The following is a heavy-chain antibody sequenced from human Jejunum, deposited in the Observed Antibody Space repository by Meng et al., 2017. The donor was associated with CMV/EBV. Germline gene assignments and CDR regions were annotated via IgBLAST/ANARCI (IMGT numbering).Heavy chain of an antibody. J-gene: IGHJ4*02. V-gene: IGHV4-34*01. CDR1: GGSCSGYY. CDR2: INHSRGT. CDR3: ARGNYDSSGYYLDY. Sequence: QVQLQQCGVGLLKPSETLSLTCAVYGGSCSGYYWSWIRQPPGKGLEWIGEINHSRGTKYNPSLKSRVTISADTSKNQFSLKLTSVTAADTAVYYCARGNYDSSGYYLDYWGQGALVTVSS. D-gene: IGHD3-22*01.